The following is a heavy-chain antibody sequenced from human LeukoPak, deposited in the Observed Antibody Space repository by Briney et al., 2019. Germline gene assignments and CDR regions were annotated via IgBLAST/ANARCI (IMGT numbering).Heavy chain of an antibody. CDR3: ARDYSNYFLSSYYYYYYMDV. CDR1: GFTFSSYA. V-gene: IGHV3-23*01. CDR2: ISGSGGST. Sequence: GGSLRLSCAASGFTFSSYAMSWVRQAPGKGLEWVSAISGSGGSTYYADSVKGRFTISRDNSKNTLYLQMNSLRAEDTAVYYCARDYSNYFLSSYYYYYYMDVWGKGTTVTVSS. J-gene: IGHJ6*03. D-gene: IGHD4-11*01.